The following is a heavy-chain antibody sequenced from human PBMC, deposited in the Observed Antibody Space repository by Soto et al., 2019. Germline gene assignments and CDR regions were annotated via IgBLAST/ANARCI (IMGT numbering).Heavy chain of an antibody. J-gene: IGHJ4*02. Sequence: ELQLVESGGGLVQPGGSLRLSCVVSGFSFSNYWMSWVRQAPGKGLEWVANIKQDGSETYYVDSVKGRFTISRDNAENSLYLQTTSLRGDDTAVYYCARGWATTAGTGDNWGQGTLVIVSS. CDR2: IKQDGSET. CDR3: ARGWATTAGTGDN. D-gene: IGHD6-19*01. CDR1: GFSFSNYW. V-gene: IGHV3-7*01.